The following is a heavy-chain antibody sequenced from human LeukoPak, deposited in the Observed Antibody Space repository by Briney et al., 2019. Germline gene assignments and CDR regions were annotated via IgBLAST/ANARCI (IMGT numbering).Heavy chain of an antibody. V-gene: IGHV4-34*01. CDR1: GGSFSGYY. D-gene: IGHD6-19*01. J-gene: IGHJ4*02. Sequence: SETLSLTCAVYGGSFSGYYWSWIRQPPGKGLEWIGEVNHSGSTNYNPSLKSRVTISVDTSKNQFSLKLSSVTAADTAVYYCAAGIAVAGADWGQGTLVTVSS. CDR2: VNHSGST. CDR3: AAGIAVAGAD.